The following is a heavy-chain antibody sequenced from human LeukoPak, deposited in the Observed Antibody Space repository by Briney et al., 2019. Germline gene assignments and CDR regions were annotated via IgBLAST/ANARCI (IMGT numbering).Heavy chain of an antibody. CDR1: GFTFDSYA. J-gene: IGHJ3*02. CDR2: ISVGGGST. Sequence: PGGSLRLSCAASGFTFDSYAMSWVRQAPGKGLEWVSSISVGGGSTFYAGSVKGRFTISRVNSKNTLYLQMNSLRAEDTAVYYCAKHDYGDYRAFDIWGQGTMVTVSS. V-gene: IGHV3-23*01. D-gene: IGHD4-17*01. CDR3: AKHDYGDYRAFDI.